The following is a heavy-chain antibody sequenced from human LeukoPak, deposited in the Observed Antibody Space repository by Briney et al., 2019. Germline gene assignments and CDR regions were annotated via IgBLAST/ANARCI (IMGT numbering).Heavy chain of an antibody. J-gene: IGHJ4*02. Sequence: SQTLSLTCVISGDSVSNNNTAWNWIRQSPSRGLEWLGRTYYRSKWYNDYAVSVKSRMTTNPDTSKNQFSLQLRSVTPEDTAVYYCARFDSRRKNFDYWGQGILVTVSS. D-gene: IGHD3-22*01. CDR3: ARFDSRRKNFDY. V-gene: IGHV6-1*01. CDR2: TYYRSKWYN. CDR1: GDSVSNNNTA.